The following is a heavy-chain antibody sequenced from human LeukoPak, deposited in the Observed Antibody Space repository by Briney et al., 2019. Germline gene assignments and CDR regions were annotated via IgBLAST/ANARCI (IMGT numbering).Heavy chain of an antibody. J-gene: IGHJ5*02. CDR1: GYTLTELS. CDR3: ATGQQLVLGFDP. D-gene: IGHD6-13*01. Sequence: GASVKVSCKVSGYTLTELSMHWVRQAPGKGLEWMGGFDPEGGETIYAQKFQGRVTMTEDTSTDTAYMELSSLRSEDTAVYYCATGQQLVLGFDPWGQGTLVTVSS. V-gene: IGHV1-24*01. CDR2: FDPEGGET.